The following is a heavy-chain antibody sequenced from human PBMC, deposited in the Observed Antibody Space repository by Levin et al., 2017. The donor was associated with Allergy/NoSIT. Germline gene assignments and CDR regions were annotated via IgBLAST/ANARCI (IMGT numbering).Heavy chain of an antibody. CDR3: ARHRADTAMVTFDY. J-gene: IGHJ4*02. CDR2: IYPGDSDT. V-gene: IGHV5-51*01. CDR1: GYSFTSYW. D-gene: IGHD5-18*01. Sequence: KVSCKGSGYSFTSYWIGWVRQMPGKGLEWMGIIYPGDSDTRYSPSFQGQVTISADKSISTAYLQWSSLKASDTAMYYCARHRADTAMVTFDYWGQGTLVTVSS.